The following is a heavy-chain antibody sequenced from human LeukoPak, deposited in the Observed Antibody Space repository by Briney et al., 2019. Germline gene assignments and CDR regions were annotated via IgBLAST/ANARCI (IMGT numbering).Heavy chain of an antibody. J-gene: IGHJ6*02. CDR3: ARDTQTYYYGSGSGGLYYYYYGMDV. D-gene: IGHD3-10*01. CDR2: IYYSGST. Sequence: PSETLSLTCTVSGGSISSYYWSWIRQPPGKGLEWIGYIYYSGSTYYNPPLKSRVTISVDTSKNQFSLKLSSVTAADTAVYYCARDTQTYYYGSGSGGLYYYYYGMDVWGQGTTVTVSS. CDR1: GGSISSYY. V-gene: IGHV4-59*12.